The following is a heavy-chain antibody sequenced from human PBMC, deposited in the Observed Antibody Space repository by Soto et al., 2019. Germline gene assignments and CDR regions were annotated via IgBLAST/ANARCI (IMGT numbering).Heavy chain of an antibody. CDR1: GFTFSSYG. CDR2: IWYDGSNK. CDR3: ARLNSVRRITIFGVVINPSNYYGMDV. V-gene: IGHV3-33*01. Sequence: GGSLRLSCAASGFTFSSYGMHWVRQAPGKGLEWVAVIWYDGSNKYYADSVKGRFTISRDNSKNTLYLQMNSLRAEDTAVYYCARLNSVRRITIFGVVINPSNYYGMDVWGQGTTVTVSS. J-gene: IGHJ6*02. D-gene: IGHD3-3*01.